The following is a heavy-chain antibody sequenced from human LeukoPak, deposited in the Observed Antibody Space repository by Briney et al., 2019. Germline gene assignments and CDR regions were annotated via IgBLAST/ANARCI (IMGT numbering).Heavy chain of an antibody. CDR2: TYYRAKWDN. Sequence: SQTLSLTCAISGDSFSSNSATWNCIRQSPSRGLEWLGRTYYRAKWDNDYAVSVKSRITINPDTSKNQFSLQLKSVTPEDTAVYYCPRNYYGSGSYYSHFDYWGQGTLVTVSS. CDR3: PRNYYGSGSYYSHFDY. D-gene: IGHD3-10*01. CDR1: GDSFSSNSAT. J-gene: IGHJ4*02. V-gene: IGHV6-1*01.